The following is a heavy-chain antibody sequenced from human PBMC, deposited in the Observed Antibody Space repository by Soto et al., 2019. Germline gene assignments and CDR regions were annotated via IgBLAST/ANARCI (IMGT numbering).Heavy chain of an antibody. V-gene: IGHV1-69*12. CDR1: GSIFSRHA. CDR3: ARGGIRGTPMDY. J-gene: IGHJ4*02. D-gene: IGHD3-16*01. CDR2: IIPIFGSA. Sequence: QVQLVQSGAEVKKPGSSVKVSCEASGSIFSRHAMSWVRQAPGQGLEWMGGIIPIFGSANYAQKFQGRVTITADEFTSTFYMELNSLRYEDTAIFYCARGGIRGTPMDYWGQGTLVTVSS.